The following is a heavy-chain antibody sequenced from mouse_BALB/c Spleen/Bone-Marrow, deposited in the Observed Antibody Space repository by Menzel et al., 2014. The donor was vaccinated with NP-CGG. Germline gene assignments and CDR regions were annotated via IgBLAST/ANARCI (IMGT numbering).Heavy chain of an antibody. CDR2: INPSNGRT. Sequence: QVQLQQSGAELVKPGASVKLSCRASGYTFTTYWMHWVKQRPGQGLEWFGEINPSNGRTNYNEKFKSRATLTVDKSSSTAYMQLSSLTSEDSAVYYCARDDGYDAGFAWFVYWGQGTLVTVSA. CDR3: ARDDGYDAGFAWFVY. CDR1: GYTFTTYW. V-gene: IGHV1S81*02. D-gene: IGHD2-2*01. J-gene: IGHJ3*01.